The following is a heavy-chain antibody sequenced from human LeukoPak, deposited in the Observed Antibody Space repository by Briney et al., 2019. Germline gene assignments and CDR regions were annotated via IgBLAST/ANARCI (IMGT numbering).Heavy chain of an antibody. V-gene: IGHV4-39*01. J-gene: IGHJ4*02. CDR2: IYYSGST. D-gene: IGHD3-22*01. CDR1: GGSISSSSYY. CDR3: ARHRDPSYYYDSSGYFGY. Sequence: SEILSLTCTVSGGSISSSSYYWGWIRQPPGKGLEWIGSIYYSGSTYYNPSLKSRVTISVDTSKNQFSLKLSSVTAADTAVYYCARHRDPSYYYDSSGYFGYWGQGTLVTVSS.